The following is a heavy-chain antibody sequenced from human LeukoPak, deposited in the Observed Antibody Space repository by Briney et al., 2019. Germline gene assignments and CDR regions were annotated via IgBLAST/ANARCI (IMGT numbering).Heavy chain of an antibody. V-gene: IGHV3-53*01. CDR3: ATRRFPSWFDP. J-gene: IGHJ5*02. CDR2: IYSGGST. D-gene: IGHD3-16*01. Sequence: GGSLRLSCAASGFTVSSNYMSWVRQAPGKGLEWVSVIYSGGSTYYADSVKGRFTISRDNSKNTLYLQMNSLRAEDTAVYYWATRRFPSWFDPWGQGTLVTVSS. CDR1: GFTVSSNY.